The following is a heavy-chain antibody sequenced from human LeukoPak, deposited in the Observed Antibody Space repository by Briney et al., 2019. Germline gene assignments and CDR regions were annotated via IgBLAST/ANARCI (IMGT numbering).Heavy chain of an antibody. J-gene: IGHJ4*02. CDR2: IYYSGST. CDR1: GGSISTSSYY. Sequence: SETLSLTCTVSGGSISTSSYYWGWLRKPPGKGLEWIGNIYYSGSTYYNPSLRSRVTISVDTSKNQFSLKLSSVTAAETAVYYRAREPGAGTDYWGQGTLVTVSS. D-gene: IGHD6-13*01. CDR3: AREPGAGTDY. V-gene: IGHV4-39*07.